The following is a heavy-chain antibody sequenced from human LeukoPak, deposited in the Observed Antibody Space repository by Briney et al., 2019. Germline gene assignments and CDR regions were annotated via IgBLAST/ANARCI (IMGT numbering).Heavy chain of an antibody. D-gene: IGHD6-6*01. V-gene: IGHV3-20*04. CDR1: GFTFDDYG. J-gene: IGHJ4*02. CDR3: ARRDSSSSAYDF. CDR2: ISWNGGST. Sequence: GGSLRLSCAASGFTFDDYGMSWVRQAPGKGLEWVSGISWNGGSTGYADSVKGRFTISRDNAKNSLFLQMNSLRAEDTALYYCARRDSSSSAYDFWGQGTLVTVSS.